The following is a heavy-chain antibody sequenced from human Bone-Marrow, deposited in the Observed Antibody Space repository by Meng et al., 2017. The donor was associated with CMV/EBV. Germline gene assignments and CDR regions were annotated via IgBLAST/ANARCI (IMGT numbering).Heavy chain of an antibody. V-gene: IGHV4-59*01. J-gene: IGHJ5*02. Sequence: GSLRLSCTASGGSISSYYWSWIRQPPGKGLEWIGYIYYSGTTNYNPSLKSRVTISVDTSKNQFSLKLSSVTAADTAVYYCARDIEWYYAFGWFDPWGQGTLVTVSS. D-gene: IGHD2/OR15-2a*01. CDR3: ARDIEWYYAFGWFDP. CDR1: GGSISSYY. CDR2: IYYSGTT.